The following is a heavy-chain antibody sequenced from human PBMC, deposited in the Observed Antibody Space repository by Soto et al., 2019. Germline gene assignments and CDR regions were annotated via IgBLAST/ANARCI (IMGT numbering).Heavy chain of an antibody. Sequence: EVQLVESGGGLIQPGGSLRLSCAASGFSVRNTYMSWVRQAPGKGLKWVSVIYDGGSTSYADSVKGRFTISRDNSKNTLFLQMNSLRTEDTAVYYCAKGPRLRLDYWGQGTLVTVSS. CDR2: IYDGGST. CDR3: AKGPRLRLDY. V-gene: IGHV3-53*01. CDR1: GFSVRNTY. J-gene: IGHJ4*02. D-gene: IGHD5-18*01.